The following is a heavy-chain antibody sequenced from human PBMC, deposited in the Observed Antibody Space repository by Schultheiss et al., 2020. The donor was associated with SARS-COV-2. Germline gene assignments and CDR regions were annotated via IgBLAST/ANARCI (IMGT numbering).Heavy chain of an antibody. CDR1: GFSLSTSGMC. D-gene: IGHD4-17*01. CDR2: IDWDDDK. J-gene: IGHJ4*02. CDR3: ARIYGTTVTARSYLDY. V-gene: IGHV2-70*11. Sequence: QTLSLTCPFSGFSLSTSGMCVSWIRQPPGKALEWLARIDWDDDKYYSTSLKTRLTISKDTSKNQVVLTMTNMDPVDTATYYCARIYGTTVTARSYLDYWGQGILVTVSS.